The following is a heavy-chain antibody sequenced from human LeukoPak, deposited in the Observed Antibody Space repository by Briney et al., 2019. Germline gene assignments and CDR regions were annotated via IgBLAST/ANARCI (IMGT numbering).Heavy chain of an antibody. V-gene: IGHV4-39*01. D-gene: IGHD1-26*01. Sequence: PSETLSLTCTVSGGSISNSSYYWGWIRQPPGKGLEWIGNIYYSGSTYYNPSLKSRVTISVDTSKNQFSLKLTSVTAEDTAVYYCARQTRYWEPPGFDYWGQGTLVTVSS. J-gene: IGHJ4*02. CDR3: ARQTRYWEPPGFDY. CDR1: GGSISNSSYY. CDR2: IYYSGST.